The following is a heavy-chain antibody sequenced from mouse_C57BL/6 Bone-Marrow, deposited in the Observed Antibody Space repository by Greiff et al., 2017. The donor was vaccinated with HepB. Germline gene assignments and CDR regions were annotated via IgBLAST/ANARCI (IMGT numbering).Heavy chain of an antibody. J-gene: IGHJ3*01. D-gene: IGHD3-3*01. CDR2: IYPSDSET. V-gene: IGHV1-61*01. Sequence: QVQLQQPGAELVRPGSSVKLSCKASGYTFTSYWMDWVKQRPGQGLEWIGNIYPSDSETHYNQKFKDKATLTVDKSSSTAYMQLSSLTSEDSAVYYCARWGTGVFAYWGQGTLVTVSA. CDR3: ARWGTGVFAY. CDR1: GYTFTSYW.